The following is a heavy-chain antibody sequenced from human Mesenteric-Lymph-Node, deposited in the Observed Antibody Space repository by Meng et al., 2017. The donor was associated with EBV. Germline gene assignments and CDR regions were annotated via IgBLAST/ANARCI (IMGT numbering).Heavy chain of an antibody. V-gene: IGHV4-30-4*01. CDR1: GASIRSGVYY. J-gene: IGHJ4*02. CDR3: AGHDFGDYAFDY. Sequence: QVQLQESGPGLVKPSQTLSLPCAVSGASIRSGVYYWSWIRQPPGKGLEWMGYIYYRGSTYYNPSLKSRVTISVDTSKNLLSLKVNSVTAADTAVYYCAGHDFGDYAFDYWGQGTLVTVSS. CDR2: IYYRGST. D-gene: IGHD4-17*01.